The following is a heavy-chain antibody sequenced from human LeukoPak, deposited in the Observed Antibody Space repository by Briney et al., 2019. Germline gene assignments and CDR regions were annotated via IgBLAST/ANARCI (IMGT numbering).Heavy chain of an antibody. Sequence: PGGSLRLSCAASGFTFSSYAMSWVRQAPGKGPEWVSGSRGSGGSTYYADSVKGRFTISRDNSKNTLYLQMNSLGAEDTTVYYCAKSAGSGTYLLDDWGQGTLVTVSS. CDR1: GFTFSSYA. V-gene: IGHV3-23*01. J-gene: IGHJ4*02. CDR2: SRGSGGST. CDR3: AKSAGSGTYLLDD. D-gene: IGHD3-10*01.